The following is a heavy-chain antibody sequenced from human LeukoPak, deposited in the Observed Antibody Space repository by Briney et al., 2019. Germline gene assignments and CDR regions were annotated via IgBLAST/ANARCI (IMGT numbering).Heavy chain of an antibody. Sequence: PSETLSLTCTVSGGSISSYYWSWIRQPPGKGLEWIGYIYYSGSTNYNPSLKSRVTISVDTSKNQFSLKLSSVTAADTAVYYCATCRGYSYANDYWGQGTLVTVSS. D-gene: IGHD5-18*01. CDR3: ATCRGYSYANDY. V-gene: IGHV4-59*08. CDR1: GGSISSYY. J-gene: IGHJ4*02. CDR2: IYYSGST.